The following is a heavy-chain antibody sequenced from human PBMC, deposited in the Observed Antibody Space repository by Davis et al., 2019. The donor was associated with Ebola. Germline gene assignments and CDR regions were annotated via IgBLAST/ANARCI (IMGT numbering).Heavy chain of an antibody. CDR3: ARHEMRRPFDY. J-gene: IGHJ4*02. CDR1: SSYW. D-gene: IGHD6-25*01. CDR2: IYYSGST. V-gene: IGHV4-39*01. Sequence: SSYWMSWVRQAPGKGLEWIGSIYYSGSTYYNPSLKSRVTISVDTSKNQFSLKLSSVTAADTAVYYCARHEMRRPFDYWGQGTLVTVSS.